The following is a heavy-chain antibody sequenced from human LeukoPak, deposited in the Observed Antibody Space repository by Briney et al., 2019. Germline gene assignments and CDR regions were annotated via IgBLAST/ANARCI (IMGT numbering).Heavy chain of an antibody. J-gene: IGHJ3*02. CDR3: AREVEYYDSSGYRPHASDI. Sequence: SGTLSLTCTVSDGSIINNNHYWGWTRQPPGKGLEWIGSISCSGGAAYNPSLRSRVTISVDTSKNQFSLKVNSVTAADTAVYYCAREVEYYDSSGYRPHASDIWGQGTLVTVSS. V-gene: IGHV4-39*02. D-gene: IGHD3-22*01. CDR2: ISCSGGA. CDR1: DGSIINNNHY.